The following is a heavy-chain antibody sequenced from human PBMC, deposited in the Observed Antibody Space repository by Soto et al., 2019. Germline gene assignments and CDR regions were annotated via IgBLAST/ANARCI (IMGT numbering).Heavy chain of an antibody. Sequence: GPLRLSCRASGLAFGNYAMNWVRQVPGRGLEWVAGVSTNGRSTYYADSVRGRFTISRDNSKITVYLQMNSLRAEDTAVYYCAKDRAFNYFYGMDVWGQGTTVTVSS. J-gene: IGHJ6*02. V-gene: IGHV3-23*01. D-gene: IGHD3-10*01. CDR3: AKDRAFNYFYGMDV. CDR1: GLAFGNYA. CDR2: VSTNGRST.